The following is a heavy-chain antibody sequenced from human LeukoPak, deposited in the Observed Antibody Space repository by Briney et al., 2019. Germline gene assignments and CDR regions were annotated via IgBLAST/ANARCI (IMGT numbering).Heavy chain of an antibody. CDR1: GYSISKGYY. Sequence: PSETLSLTCSVSGYSISKGYYWGWIRQPPGKGLEWIGCMYHSGNTYYNPSLKSRVTLSVDTSKNQFSLSLTSVTAADTAVYYCVRDLEWGLAVDLDGGPDGLPIDYWGPGTLVTVSS. V-gene: IGHV4-38-2*02. D-gene: IGHD6-19*01. CDR3: VRDLEWGLAVDLDGGPDGLPIDY. CDR2: MYHSGNT. J-gene: IGHJ4*02.